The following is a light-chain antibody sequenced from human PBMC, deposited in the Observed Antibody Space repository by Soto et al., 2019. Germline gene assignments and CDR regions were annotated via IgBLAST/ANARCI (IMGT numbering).Light chain of an antibody. CDR2: GSS. V-gene: IGKV1-39*01. CDR1: QSIAMF. CDR3: QQIHSPPRT. Sequence: DIQMTQSPSSLSASVGDTVTITCRASQSIAMFSSWYQQKPGKAPKLLIYGSSTLQSGVPPRFSGSGSGTYFTLTISSLQLEDFATYYCQQIHSPPRTFGGGTKVEIK. J-gene: IGKJ4*01.